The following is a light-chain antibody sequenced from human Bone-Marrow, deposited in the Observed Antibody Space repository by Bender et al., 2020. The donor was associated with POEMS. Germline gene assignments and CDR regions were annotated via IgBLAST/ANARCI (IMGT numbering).Light chain of an antibody. CDR1: SDVGSYNP. J-gene: IGLJ1*01. Sequence: QSALTQPASVSGSPGQSITISCSGISDVGSYNPVSWYQQHPGKAPKVMIYDVSKRPSGVPDRFSGSKSGNTASLTISGLQAEDEADYYCCSYAGGYSHYVFGTGTEVTVL. CDR2: DVS. CDR3: CSYAGGYSHYV. V-gene: IGLV2-11*01.